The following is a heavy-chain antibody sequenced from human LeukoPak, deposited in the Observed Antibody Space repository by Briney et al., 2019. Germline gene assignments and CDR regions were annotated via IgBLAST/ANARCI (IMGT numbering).Heavy chain of an antibody. J-gene: IGHJ4*02. V-gene: IGHV1-69*04. CDR2: IIPILGIA. Sequence: SVKVSCKASGGTFSSYAISWVRQAPGQGLEWMGRIIPILGIANYAQKFQGRVTITADKSTSTAYMELSSLRSEDTAVYYCASLPDRSSWYLFLTSWGQGTLVTVSS. D-gene: IGHD6-13*01. CDR3: ASLPDRSSWYLFLTS. CDR1: GGTFSSYA.